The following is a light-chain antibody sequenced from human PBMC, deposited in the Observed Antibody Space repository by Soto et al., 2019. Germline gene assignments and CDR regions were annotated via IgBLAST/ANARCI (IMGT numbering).Light chain of an antibody. CDR3: SSYAGSSNV. CDR1: SSDVGGYNY. J-gene: IGLJ1*01. CDR2: EVN. Sequence: QSALTQPPSASGSPGQSVAISCTGTSSDVGGYNYVYWYQQHPGKAPKLMIYEVNKRPSGVPDRFSGSKSGNTASLTVSGIQAEDEADYYCSSYAGSSNVFGTGTKVTVL. V-gene: IGLV2-8*01.